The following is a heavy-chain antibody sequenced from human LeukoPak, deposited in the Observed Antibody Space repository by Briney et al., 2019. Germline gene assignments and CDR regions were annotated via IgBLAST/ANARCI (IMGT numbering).Heavy chain of an antibody. CDR2: IYSGGSI. J-gene: IGHJ3*02. CDR1: GFTVSSNY. Sequence: GGSLRLSCAASGFTVSSNYMSWVRQAPGTGLEWVSVIYSGGSIYYADSVKGRFTISRDNSKNTLYLQMNSLRAEDTAVYYCARDPFPQLSFDIWGQGTMVTVSS. CDR3: ARDPFPQLSFDI. V-gene: IGHV3-53*01.